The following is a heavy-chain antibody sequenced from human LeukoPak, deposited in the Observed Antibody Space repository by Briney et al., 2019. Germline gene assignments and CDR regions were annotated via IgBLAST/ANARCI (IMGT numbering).Heavy chain of an antibody. CDR3: ARRLTMVRGVSAFDI. CDR1: GYSFTSYW. CDR2: IYPGDSDT. D-gene: IGHD3-10*01. V-gene: IGHV5-51*01. J-gene: IGHJ3*02. Sequence: GESLQISCQGSGYSFTSYWIGWVRPLPGKGLEWMGIIYPGDSDTRYSPSFQGQVTISADKSISTAYLQWSSLKASDTAMYYCARRLTMVRGVSAFDIWGQGTMVTVSS.